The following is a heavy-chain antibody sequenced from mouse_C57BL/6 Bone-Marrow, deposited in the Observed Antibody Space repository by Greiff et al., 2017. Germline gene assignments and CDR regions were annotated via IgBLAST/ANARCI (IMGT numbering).Heavy chain of an antibody. CDR2: IDPEDGDT. CDR3: TTPYCGGSSFAY. D-gene: IGHD1-1*01. CDR1: GFNINDYS. Sequence: VQLQQSGAELVRPGASVKLSCTASGFNINDYSMHWVKQRPEQGLEWIGRIDPEDGDTEYAPKFQGKATMTADPSSNTASLQLSSLTSADTAVYYCTTPYCGGSSFAYWGQGTLVTVSA. V-gene: IGHV14-1*01. J-gene: IGHJ3*01.